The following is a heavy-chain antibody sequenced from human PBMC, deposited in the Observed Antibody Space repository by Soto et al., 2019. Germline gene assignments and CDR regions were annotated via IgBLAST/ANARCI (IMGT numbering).Heavy chain of an antibody. D-gene: IGHD3-10*01. CDR3: ARDGYYGSGSNNWFDP. CDR1: GGTFSSYA. J-gene: IGHJ5*02. V-gene: IGHV1-69*13. CDR2: IIPIFGTA. Sequence: ASVKVSCKASGGTFSSYAISWVRQAPGQGLEWMGGIIPIFGTANYAQKFQGRVTITADESTSTAYMELSSLRSEDTAVYYCARDGYYGSGSNNWFDPWCQGTLGTVSS.